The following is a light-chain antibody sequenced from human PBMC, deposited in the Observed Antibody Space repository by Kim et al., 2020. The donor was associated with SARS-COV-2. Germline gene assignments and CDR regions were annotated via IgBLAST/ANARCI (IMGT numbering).Light chain of an antibody. CDR3: QQRSNWLLT. CDR2: DAS. V-gene: IGKV3-11*01. Sequence: EIVLTQSPATLSLCPGERATLSCRASQSVSSYSAWYQQKPGQAPRLLIYDASNRATGIPARFSGSGSGTDFTLTISSLEPEDFAVYYCQQRSNWLLTFGGGTKVDIK. CDR1: QSVSSY. J-gene: IGKJ4*01.